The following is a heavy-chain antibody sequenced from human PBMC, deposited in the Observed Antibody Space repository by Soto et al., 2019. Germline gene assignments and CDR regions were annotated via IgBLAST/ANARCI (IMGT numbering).Heavy chain of an antibody. CDR1: GFTFSGHW. CDR3: VRHGLAANFDV. CDR2: IKNDGAMT. Sequence: PGGSLRLSCAASGFTFSGHWMHWVRQAPGKGLVWVSRIKNDGAMTNYADSVRGRFSISRDNAKNTLYLQMDSLRAEDTAVYYCVRHGLAANFDVWGQGTTVTVAS. J-gene: IGHJ6*02. D-gene: IGHD1-1*01. V-gene: IGHV3-74*01.